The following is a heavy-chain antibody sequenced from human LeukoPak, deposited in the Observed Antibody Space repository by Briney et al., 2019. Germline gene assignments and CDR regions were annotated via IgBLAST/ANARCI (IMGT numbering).Heavy chain of an antibody. CDR2: IIPILGIA. Sequence: ASVKVSCKASGGTFSSYAISWVRQAPGQGLEWMGRIIPILGIANYAQKFQGRVTITADKSTSTAYMELSSLRSEDTAVYYCARDSGYYYDSSGYRFDYWGQGTLVTVSS. V-gene: IGHV1-69*04. CDR3: ARDSGYYYDSSGYRFDY. J-gene: IGHJ4*02. D-gene: IGHD3-22*01. CDR1: GGTFSSYA.